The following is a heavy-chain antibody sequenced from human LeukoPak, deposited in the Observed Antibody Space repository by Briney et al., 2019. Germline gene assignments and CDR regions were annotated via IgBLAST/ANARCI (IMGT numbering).Heavy chain of an antibody. Sequence: SETLSLICTVSDCSINSYYWVLTRHPPAKGLEGIGNSYDCRSTNYNPSLKSRVTISIDTSKNQFSLKLSSVTSADTAVYYCARDWASYDSSGYYFPVFDPWGQGTLVTVSS. CDR1: DCSINSYY. J-gene: IGHJ5*02. CDR2: SYDCRST. CDR3: ARDWASYDSSGYYFPVFDP. D-gene: IGHD3-22*01. V-gene: IGHV4-59*01.